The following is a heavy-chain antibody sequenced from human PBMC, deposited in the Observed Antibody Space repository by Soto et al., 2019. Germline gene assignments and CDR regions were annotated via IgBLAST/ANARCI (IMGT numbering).Heavy chain of an antibody. V-gene: IGHV4-34*01. D-gene: IGHD3-10*01. CDR2: INHSGST. CDR1: GGSFSGYY. J-gene: IGHJ6*02. Sequence: SETLSLTCAVYGGSFSGYYWSWIRQPPGKGLEWIGEINHSGSTNYNPSLKSRVTISVDTSKNQFSLKLSSVTAADTAVYYCARVYGSSLYYYYYGMDVWGQGTKVTVSS. CDR3: ARVYGSSLYYYYYGMDV.